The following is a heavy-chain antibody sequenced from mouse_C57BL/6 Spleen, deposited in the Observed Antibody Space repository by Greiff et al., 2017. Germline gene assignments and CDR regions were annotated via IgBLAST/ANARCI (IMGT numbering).Heavy chain of an antibody. J-gene: IGHJ2*01. D-gene: IGHD2-5*01. V-gene: IGHV1-19*01. Sequence: VQLKQSGPVLVKPGASVKMSCKASEYTFTDYYMNWVKQSHGKSLEWIGVINPYNGGTSYNQKFKGKATLTVDKSSSTAYMELNSLTSEDSAVYYCARGGSNGNFDYWGQGTTLTVSS. CDR1: EYTFTDYY. CDR2: INPYNGGT. CDR3: ARGGSNGNFDY.